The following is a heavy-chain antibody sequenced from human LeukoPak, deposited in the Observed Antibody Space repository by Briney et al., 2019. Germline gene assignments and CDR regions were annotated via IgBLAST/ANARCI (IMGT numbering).Heavy chain of an antibody. CDR2: IYYSGST. J-gene: IGHJ5*02. Sequence: SETLSLTRTVSGGSISSGDYYWSWIRQPPGKGLEWIGYIYYSGSTYYNPSLKSRVTISVDTSKNQFSLKLSSVTAADTAVYYCARSNPVGATGWFDPWGQGTLVTVSS. CDR3: ARSNPVGATGWFDP. CDR1: GGSISSGDYY. D-gene: IGHD1-26*01. V-gene: IGHV4-30-4*08.